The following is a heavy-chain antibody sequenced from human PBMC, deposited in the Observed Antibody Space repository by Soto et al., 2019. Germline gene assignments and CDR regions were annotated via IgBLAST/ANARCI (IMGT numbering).Heavy chain of an antibody. D-gene: IGHD6-13*01. Sequence: QVHLVESGGGVVQPGKSLRLSCAASGFNFNNYGMYWVRQAPGKGLEWVALIWYDGSNKYYAQSVKGRFNITRDNSNNTLYLQMNSLRAEDPAVYYCARPRRAFSTNWDSDSWGQGTLVSVSS. V-gene: IGHV3-33*01. CDR1: GFNFNNYG. J-gene: IGHJ4*02. CDR2: IWYDGSNK. CDR3: ARPRRAFSTNWDSDS.